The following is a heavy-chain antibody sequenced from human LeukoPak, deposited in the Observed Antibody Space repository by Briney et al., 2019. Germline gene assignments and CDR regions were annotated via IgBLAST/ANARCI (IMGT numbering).Heavy chain of an antibody. V-gene: IGHV4-34*01. CDR1: GGSFSGYY. CDR3: ARGDDYSNHIDH. J-gene: IGHJ5*02. Sequence: SETLSLTCAVYGGSFSGYYWSWIRQPPGKGLEWIGEINHSGSTNYNPSLKSRVTISVDTSKNQFSLKLSSVTAADTAVYYCARGDDYSNHIDHWGQGTLVTVSS. CDR2: INHSGST. D-gene: IGHD4-11*01.